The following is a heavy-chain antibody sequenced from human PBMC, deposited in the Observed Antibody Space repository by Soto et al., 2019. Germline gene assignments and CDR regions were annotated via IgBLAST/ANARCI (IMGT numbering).Heavy chain of an antibody. CDR3: ARVPGSSGYYPTVDY. V-gene: IGHV3-30-3*01. D-gene: IGHD3-22*01. CDR2: ISDDGSNK. J-gene: IGHJ4*02. CDR1: GFTFSSYA. Sequence: QVQLVESGGGVVQPGRSLRLSCAASGFTFSSYAMHWVRQAPGKGLEWVALISDDGSNKYYADSVKGRFTISRDNSKNTLYLQMNSLRVEDTAVYYCARVPGSSGYYPTVDYWGQGTLVTVSS.